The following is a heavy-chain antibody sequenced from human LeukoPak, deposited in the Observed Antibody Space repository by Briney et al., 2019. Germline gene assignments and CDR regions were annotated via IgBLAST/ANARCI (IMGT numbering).Heavy chain of an antibody. D-gene: IGHD2/OR15-2a*01. CDR1: GFTFSSYA. J-gene: IGHJ4*02. V-gene: IGHV3-23*01. CDR3: ARDEYKADAY. CDR2: ISGNGEST. Sequence: PGGSLRLSCRASGFTFSSYAMDWVRQAPGKGLEWISVISGNGESTHYADSVKGRFTISRDNSRNTVYMQMNSLRAEDTAIYYCARDEYKADAYWGQGTLVTVSS.